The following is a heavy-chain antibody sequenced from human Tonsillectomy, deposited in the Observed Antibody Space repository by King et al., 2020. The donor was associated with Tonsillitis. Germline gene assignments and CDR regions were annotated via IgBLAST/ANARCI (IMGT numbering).Heavy chain of an antibody. D-gene: IGHD3-3*01. J-gene: IGHJ4*02. CDR2: NSASIDKT. CDR1: GYNSKSHA. Sequence: VQLVQSGAEVKKPGASVKVSCKTSGYNSKSHAITWVRQAPGQGLEWVGWNSASIDKTSYAEKVQGRVTVTTDTVTGTAYMELRDLRPDDTAVYYCARDAYDLWRCVGDHYFDFWGQGTLVIVSS. CDR3: ARDAYDLWRCVGDHYFDF. V-gene: IGHV1-18*01.